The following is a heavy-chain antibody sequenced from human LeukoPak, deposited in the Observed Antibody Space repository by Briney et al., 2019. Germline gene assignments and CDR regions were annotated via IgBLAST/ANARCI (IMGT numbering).Heavy chain of an antibody. J-gene: IGHJ4*02. CDR3: ASAYCSGGSCYSGADY. V-gene: IGHV3-23*01. CDR1: GFTFSSYA. D-gene: IGHD2-15*01. Sequence: QPGGSLRLSCAASGFTFSSYAMSWVRQAPGKGLEWVSAISGSGGSTYYADSVKGRFTISRDNSKNTLYLQMNSLRAEDTAEYYCASAYCSGGSCYSGADYWGQGTLVTVSS. CDR2: ISGSGGST.